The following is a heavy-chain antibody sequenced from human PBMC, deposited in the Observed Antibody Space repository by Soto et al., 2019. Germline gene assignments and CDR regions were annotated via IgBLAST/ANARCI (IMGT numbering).Heavy chain of an antibody. CDR2: IIPIFETA. CDR1: GGTFSSSS. D-gene: IGHD2-21*01. J-gene: IGHJ5*02. CDR3: ARANELSIPYKWFDP. Sequence: ASVKVSCKASGGTFSSSSISWVRQAPGQGLEWMGGIIPIFETADYAQKFQGRLTITADISTSTASMELSSLRSDDTAIYYCARANELSIPYKWFDPWGQGTLVTVSS. V-gene: IGHV1-69*06.